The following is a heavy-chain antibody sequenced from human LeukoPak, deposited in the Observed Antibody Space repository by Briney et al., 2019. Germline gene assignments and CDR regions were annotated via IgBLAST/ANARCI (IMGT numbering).Heavy chain of an antibody. Sequence: SETLSLTCTVSGYSISSGYYWGWIRQPPGKGLEWIGSIYHSGSTYYNPSLKSRVTISVDTSKNQFSLKLSSVTAADTAVYYCARGVRWFGSHTPDAFDIWGQGTMVTVSS. D-gene: IGHD1-26*01. CDR1: GYSISSGYY. CDR3: ARGVRWFGSHTPDAFDI. V-gene: IGHV4-38-2*02. CDR2: IYHSGST. J-gene: IGHJ3*02.